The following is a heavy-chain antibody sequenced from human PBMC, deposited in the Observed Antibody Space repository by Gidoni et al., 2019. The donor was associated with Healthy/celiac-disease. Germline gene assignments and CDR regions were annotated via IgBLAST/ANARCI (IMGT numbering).Heavy chain of an antibody. V-gene: IGHV3-48*02. CDR2: ISSSSSTI. CDR1: GFTFSSYG. Sequence: EVQLVESGGGLVQPGGSLILSCAASGFTFSSYGMNWVRQAPGKGLEWVSYISSSSSTIYYADSVKGRFTISRDNAKNSLYLQMNSLRDEDTAVYYCAKAKKADFDYWGQGTLVTVSS. J-gene: IGHJ4*02. CDR3: AKAKKADFDY.